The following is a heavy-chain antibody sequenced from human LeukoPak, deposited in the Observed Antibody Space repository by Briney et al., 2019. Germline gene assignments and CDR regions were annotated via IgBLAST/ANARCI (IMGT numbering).Heavy chain of an antibody. J-gene: IGHJ4*02. CDR1: GFTFSGSA. Sequence: GGSLRLSCAASGFTFSGSAMHWVRQASGKGLEWVGRIRSKANSYATAYAASVKGRFTISRDDSKNTAYLQMNSLKTEDTAVYHCTIRDYYDSSGYSFPRSFDYWGQGTLVTVSS. V-gene: IGHV3-73*01. CDR2: IRSKANSYAT. D-gene: IGHD3-22*01. CDR3: TIRDYYDSSGYSFPRSFDY.